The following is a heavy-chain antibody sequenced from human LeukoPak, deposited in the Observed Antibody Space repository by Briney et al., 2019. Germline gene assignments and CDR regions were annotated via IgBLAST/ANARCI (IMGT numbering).Heavy chain of an antibody. V-gene: IGHV3-30*18. J-gene: IGHJ4*02. CDR1: GFTFSSYG. Sequence: GGSLRLSCAASGFTFSSYGMHWVRQAPGKGLEWVGVITDNGSRKYYADSVKGRSTISRDNSKDTLYLQMNSLRAEDTAVYYCAKRPSDCGDYVSYFDYWGQGTLVTVSS. CDR2: ITDNGSRK. D-gene: IGHD4-17*01. CDR3: AKRPSDCGDYVSYFDY.